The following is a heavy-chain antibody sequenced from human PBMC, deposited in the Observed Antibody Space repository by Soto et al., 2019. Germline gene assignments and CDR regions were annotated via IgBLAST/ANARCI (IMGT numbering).Heavy chain of an antibody. CDR1: YGSINNYY. CDR3: ARSTRSWFGP. CDR2: VYYTGST. Sequence: PSETLSLTCTVAYGSINNYYCSWIRQPPGRGLEWIGYVYYTGSTNYNPSLKSRVTISVDMSKNLFSLKLRYVTATDTAVYYCARSTRSWFGPWGQGTLVTVSS. V-gene: IGHV4-59*08. J-gene: IGHJ5*02.